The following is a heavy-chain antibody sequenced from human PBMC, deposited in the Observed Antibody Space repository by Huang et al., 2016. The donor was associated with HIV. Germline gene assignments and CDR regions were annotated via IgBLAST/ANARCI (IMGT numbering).Heavy chain of an antibody. V-gene: IGHV3-23*01. D-gene: IGHD3-22*01. CDR1: GFSFSSSA. J-gene: IGHJ4*02. Sequence: EVHLLESGGGLVQPGGSLRLSCAAAGFSFSSSAMSWVSQAPGRGLGWVSTVSNSASSRNYSESGGGRLTISRDNSKDTLYLQMNSLRAEDTALYYCAKDLVTYDSSGSVWGQGTLVTVSS. CDR2: VSNSASSR. CDR3: AKDLVTYDSSGSV.